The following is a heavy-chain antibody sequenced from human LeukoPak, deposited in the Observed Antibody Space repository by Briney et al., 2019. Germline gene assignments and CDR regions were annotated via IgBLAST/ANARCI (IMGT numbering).Heavy chain of an antibody. CDR3: ARDTGSSSNDNFDY. D-gene: IGHD6-6*01. CDR1: GFTFSSYS. V-gene: IGHV3-21*01. Sequence: GGSPRLSCAASGFTFSSYSMNWVRQAPGKGLEWVSSISSSSSYIYYADSVKGRFTISRDNAKNSLYLQMNSLRAEDTAVYYCARDTGSSSNDNFDYWGQGTLVTVSS. CDR2: ISSSSSYI. J-gene: IGHJ4*02.